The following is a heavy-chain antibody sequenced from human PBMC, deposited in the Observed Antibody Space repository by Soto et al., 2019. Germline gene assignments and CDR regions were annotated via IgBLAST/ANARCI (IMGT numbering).Heavy chain of an antibody. V-gene: IGHV1-24*01. J-gene: IGHJ3*02. CDR3: ATVSYDSSGYYDYAFDI. Sequence: QVQLVQSGAEVKKPGASVKVSCKVSGYTLTELSMHWVRQAPGKGLEWMGGFDPEDGETIYAQKFQGRVTMTEDTSTDTAYMDLSSMRSEDTAVYYCATVSYDSSGYYDYAFDIWGQGTMVTVSS. CDR1: GYTLTELS. D-gene: IGHD3-22*01. CDR2: FDPEDGET.